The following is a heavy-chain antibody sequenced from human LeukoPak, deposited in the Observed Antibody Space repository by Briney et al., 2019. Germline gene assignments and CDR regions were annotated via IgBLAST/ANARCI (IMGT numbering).Heavy chain of an antibody. D-gene: IGHD6-13*01. Sequence: TGGSLRLSCAASGFTFSSYAMSWVRQAPGKGLEWVSTITTSGDGTSYADSVKGRFTISRDNAKNSLYLQMNSLRAEDMAVYYCARGRFGSCWGQGTLVTVSS. J-gene: IGHJ1*01. CDR1: GFTFSSYA. CDR2: ITTSGDGT. V-gene: IGHV3-23*01. CDR3: ARGRFGSC.